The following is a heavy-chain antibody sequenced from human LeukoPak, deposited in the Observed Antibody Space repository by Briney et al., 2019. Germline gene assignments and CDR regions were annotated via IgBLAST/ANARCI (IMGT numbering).Heavy chain of an antibody. V-gene: IGHV3-23*01. Sequence: PGGSLRLSCAASGFIFTSYAMSWVRQAPGKGLEWVSGISGSGGYTYYADSVKGRFTISRDNSKNTLYLQMNSLRAEDTAVYYCAKDRLYYYGSGSRKSQPFDYWGQGTLVTVSS. CDR1: GFIFTSYA. D-gene: IGHD3-10*01. J-gene: IGHJ4*02. CDR3: AKDRLYYYGSGSRKSQPFDY. CDR2: ISGSGGYT.